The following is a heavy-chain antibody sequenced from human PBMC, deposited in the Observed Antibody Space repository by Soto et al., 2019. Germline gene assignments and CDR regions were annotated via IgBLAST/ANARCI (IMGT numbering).Heavy chain of an antibody. D-gene: IGHD6-13*01. CDR3: SSGMAAGTY. V-gene: IGHV3-15*07. J-gene: IGHJ4*02. CDR1: GLTFTDAW. Sequence: EVQLVESGGGLVTPGGSLRLSCAVTGLTFTDAWMNWMRQAPGKGPEWVGRIKSKAAGGTADYAAAVKDRFTMSRDDSKNMLHLQMNSLKSADTAVYYCSSGMAAGTYWGQGTLVTVSS. CDR2: IKSKAAGGTA.